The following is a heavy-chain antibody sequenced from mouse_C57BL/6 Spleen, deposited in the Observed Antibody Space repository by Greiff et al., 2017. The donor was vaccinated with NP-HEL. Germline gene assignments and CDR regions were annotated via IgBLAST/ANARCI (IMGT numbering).Heavy chain of an antibody. Sequence: QVQLQQSGPELVKPGASVKISCKASGYAFSSSWMNWVKQRPGKGLEWIGRIYPGDGDTNYNGKFKGKATLTADKSSSTAYMQLSSLTSEDSAVYFCARSDDYGVFAYWGQGTLVTVSA. D-gene: IGHD2-4*01. V-gene: IGHV1-82*01. CDR1: GYAFSSSW. CDR2: IYPGDGDT. J-gene: IGHJ3*01. CDR3: ARSDDYGVFAY.